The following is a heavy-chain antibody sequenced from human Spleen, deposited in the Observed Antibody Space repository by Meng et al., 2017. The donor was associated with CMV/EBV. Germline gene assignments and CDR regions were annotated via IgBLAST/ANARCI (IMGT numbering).Heavy chain of an antibody. CDR1: GYTFTSYG. Sequence: ASVKVSCKASGYTFTSYGISWVRQAPGQGLEWMGWISAYNGNTNYAQKLQGRVTMTRETSISTAYMELSRLRSDDTAVYYCAREPTRYSYGHEDYWGQGTLVTVSS. CDR3: AREPTRYSYGHEDY. J-gene: IGHJ4*02. V-gene: IGHV1-18*01. CDR2: ISAYNGNT. D-gene: IGHD5-18*01.